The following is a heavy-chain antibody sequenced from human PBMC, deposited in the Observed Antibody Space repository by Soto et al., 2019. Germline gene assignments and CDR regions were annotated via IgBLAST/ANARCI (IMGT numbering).Heavy chain of an antibody. CDR2: IYSGGST. D-gene: IGHD1-26*01. V-gene: IGHV3-53*01. CDR3: ARVLSGSFAVGWFDP. Sequence: GGSLRLSCAASGFTVSSNYMSWVRQAPGKGLEWVSVIYSGGSTYYADSVKGRFTISRDNSKNTLYLQMNSLRAEDTAVYYCARVLSGSFAVGWFDPWGQGTLVTVSS. CDR1: GFTVSSNY. J-gene: IGHJ5*02.